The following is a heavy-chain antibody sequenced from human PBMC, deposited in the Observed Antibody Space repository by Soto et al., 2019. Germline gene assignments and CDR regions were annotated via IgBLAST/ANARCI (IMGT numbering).Heavy chain of an antibody. J-gene: IGHJ6*02. CDR2: IYYSGST. V-gene: IGHV4-59*01. CDR3: ARANKGYCSGGSCYSRYYYYGMDV. CDR1: GGSISSYY. Sequence: SETLSLTCTVSGGSISSYYWSWIRQPPGKGLEWIGYIYYSGSTNYNPSLKSRVTISVDTSKNQCALKLSSVTAADSAVYYCARANKGYCSGGSCYSRYYYYGMDVWGQGTTVTVSS. D-gene: IGHD2-15*01.